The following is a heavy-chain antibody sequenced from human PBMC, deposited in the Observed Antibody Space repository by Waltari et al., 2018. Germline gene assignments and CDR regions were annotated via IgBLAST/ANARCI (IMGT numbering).Heavy chain of an antibody. CDR2: SRNKARSYTT. Sequence: EVQLVESGGGLVQPGGSLRLSCAASGFPFNAYAMDWGGQAPEKGLGWVGRSRNKARSYTTEYAASVKGRFTISRDDSENSLYLQLNSIKTEDTATYYCARDLDGDSNLDYWGQGTLVTVSS. CDR1: GFPFNAYA. J-gene: IGHJ4*02. V-gene: IGHV3-72*01. CDR3: ARDLDGDSNLDY. D-gene: IGHD2-21*02.